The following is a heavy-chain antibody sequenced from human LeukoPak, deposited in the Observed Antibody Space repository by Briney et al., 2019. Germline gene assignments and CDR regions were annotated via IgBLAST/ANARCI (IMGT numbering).Heavy chain of an antibody. Sequence: PAETLSLTCTVSGYSFGSGYYWGWIRQPPGKGLEWLGNIYNSGSTYYTPSLKGRVTISVDTSNNQFSLNLSSVTATDTAVYYCARAGLGYCSTSSCFERGYHFDYWGQGTKVAV. J-gene: IGHJ4*02. CDR3: ARAGLGYCSTSSCFERGYHFDY. CDR1: GYSFGSGYY. V-gene: IGHV4-38-2*02. D-gene: IGHD2-2*01. CDR2: IYNSGST.